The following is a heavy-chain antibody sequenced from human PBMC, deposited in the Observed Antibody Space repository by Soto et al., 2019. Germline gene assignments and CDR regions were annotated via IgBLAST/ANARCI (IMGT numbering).Heavy chain of an antibody. CDR1: VFTFSSYA. J-gene: IGHJ6*02. V-gene: IGHV3-30-3*01. D-gene: IGHD6-13*01. CDR2: ISYDGSNK. Sequence: ESGGGVVQPGRSLRLSCAASVFTFSSYAMHWVRQAPGKGLEWVAVISYDGSNKYYADSVKGRFTISRDNSKNTLYLQMNSLRAEDTAVYYCARDTTTSSWYGSVFYYYGMDVWGQGTTVTVSS. CDR3: ARDTTTSSWYGSVFYYYGMDV.